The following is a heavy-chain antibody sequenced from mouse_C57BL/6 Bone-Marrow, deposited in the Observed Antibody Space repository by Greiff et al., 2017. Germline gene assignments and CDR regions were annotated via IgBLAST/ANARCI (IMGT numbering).Heavy chain of an antibody. CDR1: GFTFRDYG. CDR2: ISSGSSTI. V-gene: IGHV5-17*01. CDR3: ASLYYGSSYWYFDV. Sequence: DVKLVESGGGLVKPGGSLKLSCAASGFTFRDYGMHWVRQAPEKGLEWVAYISSGSSTIYYADTVKGRFTISRDNANNTLFLQLTSLRSEDTAMYYCASLYYGSSYWYFDVWGTGTTVTVSS. J-gene: IGHJ1*03. D-gene: IGHD1-1*01.